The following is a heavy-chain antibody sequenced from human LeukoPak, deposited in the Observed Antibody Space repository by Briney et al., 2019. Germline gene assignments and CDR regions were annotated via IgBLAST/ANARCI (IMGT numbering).Heavy chain of an antibody. V-gene: IGHV4-31*03. D-gene: IGHD3-10*01. CDR2: SYYSEST. CDR3: ARARGVRGVIEYYFDS. Sequence: SQTLSLTCTVSAGSISSGGYYWRWIRQHPGRGLEWIAYSYYSESTYYNPSSKTRVTISVNTAKNQFSRKLSSVTAADTAVYYCARARGVRGVIEYYFDSWGQGTLVTVSS. J-gene: IGHJ4*02. CDR1: AGSISSGGYY.